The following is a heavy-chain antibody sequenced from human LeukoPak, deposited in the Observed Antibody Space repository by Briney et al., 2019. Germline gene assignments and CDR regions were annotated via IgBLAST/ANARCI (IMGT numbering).Heavy chain of an antibody. CDR1: GFTFSGYG. CDR3: ARNVEMATIMMEYYFDY. V-gene: IGHV3-30-3*01. CDR2: ISYDGSNK. J-gene: IGHJ4*02. D-gene: IGHD5-12*01. Sequence: GRSLRLSCAASGFTFSGYGMHWVRQAPGKGLEWVAVISYDGSNKYYADSVKGRFTISRDNSKNTLYLQMNSLRTEDTAVYYCARNVEMATIMMEYYFDYWGQGTLVTVSS.